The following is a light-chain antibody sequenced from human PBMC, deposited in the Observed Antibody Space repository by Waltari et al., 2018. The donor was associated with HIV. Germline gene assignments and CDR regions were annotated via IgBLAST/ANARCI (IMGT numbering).Light chain of an antibody. CDR2: EVS. V-gene: IGLV2-23*02. CDR3: CSYAGSSTLV. J-gene: IGLJ2*01. CDR1: RSDVGSYNL. Sequence: QSALTQPASVSGSPGQSITISCPGTRSDVGSYNLVPWYQQHPGKAPKLMIYEVSKRPSGVSNRFSGSKSGNTASLTISGLQAEDEADYYCCSYAGSSTLVFGGGTKLTVL.